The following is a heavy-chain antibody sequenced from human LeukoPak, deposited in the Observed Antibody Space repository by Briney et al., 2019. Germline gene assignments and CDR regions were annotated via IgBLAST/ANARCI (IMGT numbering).Heavy chain of an antibody. V-gene: IGHV4-30-2*01. CDR2: IYHSGST. J-gene: IGHJ5*02. CDR1: GGSISSGGYS. D-gene: IGHD3-22*01. Sequence: SQTLSLTCAVSGGSISSGGYSWSWIRQPPGKGLEWIGYIYHSGSTYYNPSLKSRVTISVDTSKNQFSLKLSSVTAADTAVYYCAREGTTYYYDTSGYRPPSGSWSQGTLVTVSS. CDR3: AREGTTYYYDTSGYRPPSGS.